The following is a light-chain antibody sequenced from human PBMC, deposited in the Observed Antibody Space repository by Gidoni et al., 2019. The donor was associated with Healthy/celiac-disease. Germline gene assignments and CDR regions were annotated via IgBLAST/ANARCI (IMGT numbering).Light chain of an antibody. Sequence: IVLTQSPATLSVSPGERATLACRASQRVSSNLAWYQQKPGQAPRLLIYGASTRATGIPARFSGSGSGTEFTLTISSLQSEDFAVYYCQQYNNWPDTFGQGTKLEIK. CDR3: QQYNNWPDT. CDR1: QRVSSN. V-gene: IGKV3-15*01. J-gene: IGKJ2*01. CDR2: GAS.